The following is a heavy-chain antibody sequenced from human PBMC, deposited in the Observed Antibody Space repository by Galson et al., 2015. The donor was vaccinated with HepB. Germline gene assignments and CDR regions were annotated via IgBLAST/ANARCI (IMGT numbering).Heavy chain of an antibody. Sequence: SLRLSCAASRLTFRSYEMNWVRQAPGKGLEWVSYISSSGRTIYYADSVKGRFTVSRDNAESSLYLQMNSLRVEDTAVYYCARPSWELLSSFDYWGQGTLVTVSS. CDR1: RLTFRSYE. J-gene: IGHJ4*02. D-gene: IGHD1-26*01. CDR2: ISSSGRTI. V-gene: IGHV3-48*03. CDR3: ARPSWELLSSFDY.